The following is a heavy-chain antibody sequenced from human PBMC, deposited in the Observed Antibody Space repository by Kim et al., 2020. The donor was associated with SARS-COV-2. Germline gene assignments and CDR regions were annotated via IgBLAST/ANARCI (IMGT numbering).Heavy chain of an antibody. CDR1: GVRMSISGYH. J-gene: IGHJ5*02. Sequence: SETLSLTCNVTGVRMSISGYHWAWIRQTPEKGLEWIGSVRYRGNSYYNPSVKSRAAISVDTSKNQFYLRLTSVTAADAAVYFCVRQWMSSSSQHSETWLTGIVNWVDPWGQGLQVTVS. D-gene: IGHD3-9*01. V-gene: IGHV4-39*01. CDR2: VRYRGNS. CDR3: VRQWMSSSSQHSETWLTGIVNWVDP.